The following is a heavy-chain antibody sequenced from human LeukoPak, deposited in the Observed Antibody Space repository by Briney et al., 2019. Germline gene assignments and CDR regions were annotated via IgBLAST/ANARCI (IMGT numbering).Heavy chain of an antibody. CDR3: ARDFPRYGGNSAFDV. J-gene: IGHJ3*01. Sequence: GGSLRLSCAASGFTFSSYSMNWVRQAPGKGLECVSYISSSNSTIYYADSVKGRFTISRNNAKNSLYLQMNSLRDEDTAVYYCARDFPRYGGNSAFDVWGQGTMVSVSS. V-gene: IGHV3-48*02. CDR1: GFTFSSYS. CDR2: ISSSNSTI. D-gene: IGHD4-23*01.